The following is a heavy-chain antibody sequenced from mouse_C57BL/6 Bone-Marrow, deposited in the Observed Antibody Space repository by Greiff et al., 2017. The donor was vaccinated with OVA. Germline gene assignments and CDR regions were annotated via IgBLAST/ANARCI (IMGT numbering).Heavy chain of an antibody. CDR3: ARDREGFDY. Sequence: EVKLVESGPGLVKPSQSLSLTCSVTGYSITSGYYWNWIRQFPGNKLEWMGYISYDGSNNYNPSLKNRISITRDTSKNQFFLKLNSVTTEDTATYYCARDREGFDYWGQGTTLTVSS. J-gene: IGHJ2*01. CDR2: ISYDGSN. CDR1: GYSITSGYY. V-gene: IGHV3-6*01.